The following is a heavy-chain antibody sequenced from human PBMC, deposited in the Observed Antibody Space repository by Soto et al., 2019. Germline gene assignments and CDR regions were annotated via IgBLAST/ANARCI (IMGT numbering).Heavy chain of an antibody. CDR1: GVSFSGYY. Sequence: SETLSLTCAVYGVSFSGYYWSWIRQPPGKGLEWIGEINHSGSTNYNPSLKSRVTISVDTSKNQFSLKLSSVTAADTAVYYCARGGVNGDLDYWGQGTLVTVSS. CDR2: INHSGST. CDR3: ARGGVNGDLDY. V-gene: IGHV4-34*01. D-gene: IGHD4-17*01. J-gene: IGHJ4*02.